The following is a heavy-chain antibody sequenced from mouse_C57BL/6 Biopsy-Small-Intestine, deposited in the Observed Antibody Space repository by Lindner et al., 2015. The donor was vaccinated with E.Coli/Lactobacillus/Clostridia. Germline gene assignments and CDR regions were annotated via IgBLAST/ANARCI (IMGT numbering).Heavy chain of an antibody. CDR1: GYAFSSSW. V-gene: IGHV1-82*01. CDR2: IYPGDGDS. Sequence: VQLQESGAELVKPGASVKLSCKASGYAFSSSWMNWVKQRPGKGLEWIGRIYPGDGDSNYDGKFQGKATLTTDKSSNTAYMEVTNLTSEDSAVYFCARYGDFVGWFPYWGQGTLVTVSA. D-gene: IGHD2-13*01. CDR3: ARYGDFVGWFPY. J-gene: IGHJ3*01.